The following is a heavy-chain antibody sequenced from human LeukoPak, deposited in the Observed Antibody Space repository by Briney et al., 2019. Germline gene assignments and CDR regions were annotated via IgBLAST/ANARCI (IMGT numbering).Heavy chain of an antibody. D-gene: IGHD2-2*01. CDR1: GGSFSGYY. J-gene: IGHJ6*02. Sequence: SETLSLTCAVYGGSFSGYYWSWIRQPPGKGLERIGEINHSGSTNYNPSLKSRVTISVDTSKNQFSLKLSSVTAADTDVYYCARGLLIVVVPAATGMDVWGQGTTVTVSS. CDR3: ARGLLIVVVPAATGMDV. CDR2: INHSGST. V-gene: IGHV4-34*01.